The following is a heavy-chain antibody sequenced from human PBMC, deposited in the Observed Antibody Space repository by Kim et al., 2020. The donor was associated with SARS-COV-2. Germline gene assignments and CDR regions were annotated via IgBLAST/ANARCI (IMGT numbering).Heavy chain of an antibody. J-gene: IGHJ6*02. CDR2: IWYDGSNK. CDR1: GFTFSSYG. D-gene: IGHD5-12*01. Sequence: GGSLRLSCAASGFTFSSYGMHWVRQAPGKGLEWVAVIWYDGSNKYYADSVKGRFTISRDNSKNTLYLQMNSLRAEDTAVYYCAKEHIVATIVDGPTSYYYGMDVWGQGTTVTVSS. V-gene: IGHV3-33*06. CDR3: AKEHIVATIVDGPTSYYYGMDV.